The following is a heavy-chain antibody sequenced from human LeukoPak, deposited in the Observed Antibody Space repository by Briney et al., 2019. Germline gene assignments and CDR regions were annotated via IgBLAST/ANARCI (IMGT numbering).Heavy chain of an antibody. CDR2: ISGSGGST. Sequence: PGGSLRLSCAASGFTFSSYAMSWVRQAPGKGLEWVSAISGSGGSTYYADSVKGRFTISRDNSKNTLYLQMNSLRAEDTAVYYCARDCSSTSCYDYWGQGTLVPVSS. D-gene: IGHD2-2*01. J-gene: IGHJ4*02. V-gene: IGHV3-23*01. CDR3: ARDCSSTSCYDY. CDR1: GFTFSSYA.